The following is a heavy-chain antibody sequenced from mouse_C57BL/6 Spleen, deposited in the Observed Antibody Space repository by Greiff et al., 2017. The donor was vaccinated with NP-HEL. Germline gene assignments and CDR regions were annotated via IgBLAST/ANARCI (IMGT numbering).Heavy chain of an antibody. D-gene: IGHD2-3*01. J-gene: IGHJ4*01. CDR1: GFSLTSYG. CDR3: AREGDGYYAMDY. Sequence: VQLVESGPGLVQPSQSLSITCTVSGFSLTSYGVHWVRQSPGKGLEWLGVIWSGGSTDYNAAFISRLRISEDNSKSQVFVKMNSLQADDTAIYYCAREGDGYYAMDYWGQGTSVTVSS. CDR2: IWSGGST. V-gene: IGHV2-2*01.